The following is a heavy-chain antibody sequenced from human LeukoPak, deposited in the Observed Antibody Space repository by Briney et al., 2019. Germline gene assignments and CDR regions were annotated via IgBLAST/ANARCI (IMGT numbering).Heavy chain of an antibody. CDR1: GYTFTGYY. J-gene: IGHJ4*02. Sequence: GASVKVSCKASGYTFTGYYMHWVRQAPGQGLEWMGWINPNSGGTNYAQKFQGRVTMTRDTSISTAYMELRSLRSDDTAVYYCARLGFRYSTRYFDSWGQGTLVTVSS. CDR2: INPNSGGT. D-gene: IGHD1-26*01. V-gene: IGHV1-2*02. CDR3: ARLGFRYSTRYFDS.